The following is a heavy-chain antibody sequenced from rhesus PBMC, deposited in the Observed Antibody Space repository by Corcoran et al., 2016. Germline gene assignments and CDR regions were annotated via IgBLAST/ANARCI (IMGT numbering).Heavy chain of an antibody. Sequence: QVQLQESGPGLVKPSETLSLTCAVSGGSVSRINSWSWIRQPPGKGLEWIGYISGSSGSTYYNPSLKSRVTISTDTSKNQFSLKLSSVTAADTAVYYCATSGYSYSLDYWGQGVLVTVSS. V-gene: IGHV4-65*01. J-gene: IGHJ4*01. CDR2: ISGSSGST. D-gene: IGHD5-12*01. CDR3: ATSGYSYSLDY. CDR1: GGSVSRINS.